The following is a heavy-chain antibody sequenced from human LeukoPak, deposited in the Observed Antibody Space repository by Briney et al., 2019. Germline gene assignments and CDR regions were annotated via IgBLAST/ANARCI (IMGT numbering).Heavy chain of an antibody. CDR2: ISWNSGSI. CDR3: ARVQYYYDSSGDGGRSFDI. J-gene: IGHJ3*02. CDR1: GFTFDDYA. Sequence: QPGRSLRLSCAASGFTFDDYAMHWVRQAPGKGLEWVSGISWNSGSIGYADSVKGRFTISRDNAKNSLYLQMNSLRAEDTALYYCARVQYYYDSSGDGGRSFDIWGQGTMVTVSS. V-gene: IGHV3-9*01. D-gene: IGHD3-22*01.